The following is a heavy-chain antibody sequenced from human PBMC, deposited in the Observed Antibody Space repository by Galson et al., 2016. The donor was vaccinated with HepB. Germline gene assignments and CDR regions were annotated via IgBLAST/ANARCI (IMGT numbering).Heavy chain of an antibody. Sequence: SLRLSCAASGFTFRTYTMNWVRQAPGKGLEWVSYISSSGTTIYYADSVKGRFTISRDNAKNSLFLQMNSLRAQDTAVYYCCVDTAMDYVFDYWGQGTLVTVSS. V-gene: IGHV3-48*04. CDR3: CVDTAMDYVFDY. CDR1: GFTFRTYT. D-gene: IGHD5-18*01. J-gene: IGHJ4*02. CDR2: ISSSGTTI.